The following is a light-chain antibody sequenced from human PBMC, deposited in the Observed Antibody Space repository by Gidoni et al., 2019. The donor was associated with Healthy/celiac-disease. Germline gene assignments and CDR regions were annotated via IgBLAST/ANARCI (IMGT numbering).Light chain of an antibody. CDR2: GAS. J-gene: IGKJ2*02. Sequence: EVVLSQSPGTLSLCPGEKATLSCRASQSVSSSYLAWYQQNPGQAPRLLIYGASSSSTGIPDMFSCSVSGTDFTLSLTILEPQDFAVYYCQQYGSSRTFGQGTKLEIK. CDR1: QSVSSSY. CDR3: QQYGSSRT. V-gene: IGKV3-20*01.